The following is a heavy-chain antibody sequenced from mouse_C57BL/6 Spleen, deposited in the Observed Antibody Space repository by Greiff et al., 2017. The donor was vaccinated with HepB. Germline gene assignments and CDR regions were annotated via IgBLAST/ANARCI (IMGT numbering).Heavy chain of an antibody. CDR1: GYTFTSYW. Sequence: VQLQQPGTELVKPGASVKLSCKASGYTFTSYWMHWVKQRPGQGLEWIGNINPSNGGTNYNEKFKSKATLTVDKSSSTAYMQLSSLTSEDSAVYYCASTVVATRFYFDYWGQGTTLTVSS. CDR3: ASTVVATRFYFDY. V-gene: IGHV1-53*01. D-gene: IGHD1-1*01. J-gene: IGHJ2*01. CDR2: INPSNGGT.